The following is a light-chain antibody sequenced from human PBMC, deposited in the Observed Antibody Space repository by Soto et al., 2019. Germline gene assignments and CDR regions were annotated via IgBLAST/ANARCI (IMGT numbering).Light chain of an antibody. CDR3: QQRRTWPPGIT. Sequence: EIVLTQSPATLSLSPGERATLSCRASQSVSSYLAWYQQKPGQAPRLLIYDASNMDTGIPARFSGSGSGTDFTLTISSLEPEDFAVYYFQQRRTWPPGITFGPGTKVDIK. J-gene: IGKJ3*01. CDR1: QSVSSY. CDR2: DAS. V-gene: IGKV3-11*01.